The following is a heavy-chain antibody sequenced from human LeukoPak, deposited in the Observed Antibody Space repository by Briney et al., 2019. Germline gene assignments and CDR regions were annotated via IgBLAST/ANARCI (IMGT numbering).Heavy chain of an antibody. D-gene: IGHD5-24*01. CDR3: ARGRSAIIFDY. CDR1: GGSISSYY. J-gene: IGHJ4*02. CDR2: SYTSGSP. Sequence: SETLSLTXTVSGGSISSYYWSWIGQPAGKGLEWIGRSYTSGSPNYNPSLKCRVTMSVDTSKNHFSLKLRSMTAADTALYYCARGRSAIIFDYWGQGTLVTVSS. V-gene: IGHV4-4*07.